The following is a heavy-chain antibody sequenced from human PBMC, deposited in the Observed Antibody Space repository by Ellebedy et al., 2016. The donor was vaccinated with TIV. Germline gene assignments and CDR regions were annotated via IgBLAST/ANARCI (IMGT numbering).Heavy chain of an antibody. CDR2: MNPNSGYS. V-gene: IGHV1-8*03. J-gene: IGHJ4*02. D-gene: IGHD1-26*01. CDR1: GNTFTSYD. CDR3: ARGHDTTPLRI. Sequence: AASVKVSCKASGNTFTSYDINWVRQAPGQGLEWMGWMNPNSGYSGYAQKFQGRVAFTSNNSISTVYMEVSSLRSEDTAVYYCARGHDTTPLRIWGQGTLVTVSS.